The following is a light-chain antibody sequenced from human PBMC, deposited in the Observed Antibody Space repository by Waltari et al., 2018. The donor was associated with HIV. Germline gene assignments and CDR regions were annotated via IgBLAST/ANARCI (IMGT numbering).Light chain of an antibody. CDR1: QSLLLNFNNKTY. V-gene: IGKV4-1*01. Sequence: DIVMTQSPASLAVSLGERATINCKSNQSLLLNFNNKTYLTWYQQKPGQSPKLLLYWASTRESGVPDRFSGSGSGTDFNLTISSLQADDVATYYCQQCYSTPWTFGRGTKVEI. J-gene: IGKJ1*01. CDR2: WAS. CDR3: QQCYSTPWT.